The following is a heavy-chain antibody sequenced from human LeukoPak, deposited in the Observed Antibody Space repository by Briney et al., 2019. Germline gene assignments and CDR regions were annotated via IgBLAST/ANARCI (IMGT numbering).Heavy chain of an antibody. Sequence: PSQTLSLTCTVSGGSISSGSYYWSWIRQPAGKGLEWIGRIYTSGSTNYNPSLKSRVTISVDTSKNQFSLKLSSVTAADTAVYYCARDIYGEANWGQGTLVTVSS. CDR1: GGSISSGSYY. CDR3: ARDIYGEAN. CDR2: IYTSGST. J-gene: IGHJ4*02. D-gene: IGHD4-17*01. V-gene: IGHV4-61*02.